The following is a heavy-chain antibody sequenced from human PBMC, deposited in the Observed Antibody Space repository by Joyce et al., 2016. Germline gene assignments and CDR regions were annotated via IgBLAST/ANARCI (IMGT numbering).Heavy chain of an antibody. D-gene: IGHD2-15*01. J-gene: IGHJ3*01. CDR1: GFTFSGYG. Sequence: KLVESGGGVVRPGRSLRVSCAASGFTFSGYGMHWVRQAPGQVLDWVAVISYDGKSKYYGDSVKVRFTISRDDSRNTVYLQMSSLRPEDTAVYYCAKGGWVANDAFDVWGQGTVVTVSS. CDR3: AKGGWVANDAFDV. V-gene: IGHV3-30*18. CDR2: ISYDGKSK.